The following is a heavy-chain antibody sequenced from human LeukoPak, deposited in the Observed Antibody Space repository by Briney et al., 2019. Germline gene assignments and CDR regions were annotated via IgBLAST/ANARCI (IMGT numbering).Heavy chain of an antibody. D-gene: IGHD6-19*01. CDR2: IYYSGST. CDR1: GGSISSGGYY. Sequence: PSETLSLTCTVSGGSISSGGYYWSWIRQHPGKGLEWTGYIYYSGSTYYNPSLKSRVTISVDTSKNQFSLKLGSVTAADTAVYYCARHKRGVAVAGTGYDYWGQGTLVTVSS. V-gene: IGHV4-31*03. J-gene: IGHJ4*02. CDR3: ARHKRGVAVAGTGYDY.